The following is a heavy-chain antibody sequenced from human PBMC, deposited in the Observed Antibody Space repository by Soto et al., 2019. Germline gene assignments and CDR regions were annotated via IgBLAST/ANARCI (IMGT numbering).Heavy chain of an antibody. V-gene: IGHV3-30*14. CDR3: ARGSGNYDSSGYPWDSWFDY. CDR2: ISYDGSNK. D-gene: IGHD3-22*01. CDR1: GFTFSSYA. J-gene: IGHJ4*02. Sequence: QVQLVESGGGVVQPGGSLRLSCSASGFTFSSYAMHWVRQPPGKGLEWVAVISYDGSNKYSADSVNGRFTISRDNSKNTLYLQMNSLRAEDTAVYYCARGSGNYDSSGYPWDSWFDYWGQGTLVTVSS.